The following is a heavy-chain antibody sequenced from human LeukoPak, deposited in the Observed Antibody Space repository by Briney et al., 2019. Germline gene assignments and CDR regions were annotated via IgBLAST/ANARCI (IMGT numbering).Heavy chain of an antibody. CDR3: ARDKAAIGFDY. CDR2: ISHDGSNK. V-gene: IGHV3-30*01. Sequence: GGSLRLSCAASGFTFSSYAMHWVRQAPGKGLEWVAVISHDGSNKYYADSVKGRFTISRDNSKNTLYLQMNSLRAEDTAVYYCARDKAAIGFDYWGQGTLVTVSS. D-gene: IGHD2-2*01. J-gene: IGHJ4*02. CDR1: GFTFSSYA.